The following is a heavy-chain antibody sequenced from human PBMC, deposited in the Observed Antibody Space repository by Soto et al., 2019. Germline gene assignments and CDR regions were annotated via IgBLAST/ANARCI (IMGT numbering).Heavy chain of an antibody. CDR2: IKSKSDDETT. CDR1: GFTFTNAW. V-gene: IGHV3-15*01. CDR3: STGFPGDYLNWYHDL. J-gene: IGHJ2*01. D-gene: IGHD4-17*01. Sequence: EVQLVESGGGLVKPGGSLRLSCAASGFTFTNAWMTWVRQAPGKGLEWVGRIKSKSDDETTDYDAPVKGRFIFSRDDSKNTVYLQMNSLKAEDTAVYYCSTGFPGDYLNWYHDLWGRGTLVTVSS.